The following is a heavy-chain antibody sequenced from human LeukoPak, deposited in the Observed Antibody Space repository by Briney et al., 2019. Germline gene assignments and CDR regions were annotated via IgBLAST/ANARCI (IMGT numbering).Heavy chain of an antibody. J-gene: IGHJ4*02. Sequence: SETLSLTCTVSGGSISSSSYYWGWIRQPPGKGLEWIGSIYYSGSTYYNPSLKSRVTISVDTSKNQFSLKLSPVTAADTAVYYCARPRGPSSSLWDYWGQGTLVTVSS. CDR2: IYYSGST. CDR1: GGSISSSSYY. V-gene: IGHV4-39*01. CDR3: ARPRGPSSSLWDY. D-gene: IGHD6-6*01.